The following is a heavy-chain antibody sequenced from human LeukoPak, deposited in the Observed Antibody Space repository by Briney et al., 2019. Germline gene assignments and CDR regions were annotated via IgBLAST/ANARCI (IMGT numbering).Heavy chain of an antibody. CDR2: IIPIFGTA. Sequence: SVKVSCKASGGTFSSYAISWVRQAAGQGLEWMGGIIPIFGTANYAQKFQGRVTVTADESTSTAYMELSSLRSEDTAVYYCARDSPMYYYGSGSGEYYYYGMDVWGQGTTVTVSS. V-gene: IGHV1-69*13. CDR3: ARDSPMYYYGSGSGEYYYYGMDV. J-gene: IGHJ6*02. D-gene: IGHD3-10*01. CDR1: GGTFSSYA.